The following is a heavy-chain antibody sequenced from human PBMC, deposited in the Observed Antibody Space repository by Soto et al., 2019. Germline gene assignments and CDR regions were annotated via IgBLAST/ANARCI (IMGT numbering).Heavy chain of an antibody. V-gene: IGHV5-51*01. CDR3: AGTYYDILTGYHPVDY. D-gene: IGHD3-9*01. J-gene: IGHJ4*02. Sequence: GESLKISCKGSGYSFTSYWIGWVRQMPGKGLEWMGIIYPGDSDTRHSPSFQGQVTISADKSISTAHLQWSSLKASDTAMYYCAGTYYDILTGYHPVDYWGQGTLVTVPQ. CDR2: IYPGDSDT. CDR1: GYSFTSYW.